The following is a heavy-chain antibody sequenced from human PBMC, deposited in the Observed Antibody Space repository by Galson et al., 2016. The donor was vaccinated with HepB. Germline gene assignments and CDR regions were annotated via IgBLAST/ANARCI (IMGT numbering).Heavy chain of an antibody. V-gene: IGHV3-74*01. CDR2: INSDGTIS. Sequence: SLRLSCAASGFAFSSHWMHWVRQAPGKGLVWVSRINSDGTISNYADSVKGRFTISRDNAKNTLYLQMNSLRAEDTAEYFCVRDHSVVPTTAYNWFDPWGRGTLVTVSS. J-gene: IGHJ5*02. CDR1: GFAFSSHW. D-gene: IGHD4-23*01. CDR3: VRDHSVVPTTAYNWFDP.